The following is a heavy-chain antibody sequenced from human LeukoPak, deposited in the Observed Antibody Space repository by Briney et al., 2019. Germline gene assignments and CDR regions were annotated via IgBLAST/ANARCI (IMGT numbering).Heavy chain of an antibody. CDR3: ATHLRYSFNI. V-gene: IGHV3-7*03. CDR2: IKQDGSEK. Sequence: GGSLRLSCSASGFTLRSFWMSWVRQAPVKGLEWVGNIKQDGSEKYYVDSVKGRFTISRDNAKNSLYLQMNSLRVEDTAVYYCATHLRYSFNIWGQGTMVTVSS. J-gene: IGHJ3*02. CDR1: GFTLRSFW. D-gene: IGHD3-9*01.